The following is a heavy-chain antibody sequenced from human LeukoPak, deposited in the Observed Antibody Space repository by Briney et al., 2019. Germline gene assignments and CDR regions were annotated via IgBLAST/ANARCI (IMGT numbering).Heavy chain of an antibody. D-gene: IGHD3-22*01. Sequence: GASVKVSCKASGGTFSSYAISWVRQAPGQGLEWMGGIIPIFGTANYVQKFQGRVTITADESTSTAYMELSSLRSEDTAVYYCARADDSSGYQGRYYYYGMDVWGQGTTVTVSS. J-gene: IGHJ6*02. CDR1: GGTFSSYA. V-gene: IGHV1-69*13. CDR2: IIPIFGTA. CDR3: ARADDSSGYQGRYYYYGMDV.